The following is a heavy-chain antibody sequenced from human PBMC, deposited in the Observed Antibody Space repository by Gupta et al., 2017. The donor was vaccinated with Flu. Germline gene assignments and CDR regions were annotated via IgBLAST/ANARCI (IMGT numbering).Heavy chain of an antibody. J-gene: IGHJ3*02. CDR3: AREGYGDYAEAFDI. V-gene: IGHV3-21*01. CDR2: ISSSSSYI. Sequence: SMNWVRQAPGKGLEWVSSISSSSSYIYHADSVKGRFTISRDNAKNSLYLQMNSLTAEDTALYYCAREGYGDYAEAFDIWGQGTMVTVSS. D-gene: IGHD4-17*01. CDR1: S.